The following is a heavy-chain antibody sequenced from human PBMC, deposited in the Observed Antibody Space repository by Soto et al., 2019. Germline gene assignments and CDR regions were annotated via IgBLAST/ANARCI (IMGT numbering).Heavy chain of an antibody. V-gene: IGHV3-33*01. CDR1: GFTFSSYG. CDR3: ARDRSGGWYYSYGMDV. J-gene: IGHJ6*02. D-gene: IGHD2-15*01. Sequence: VQVEESGGGVVQPGGSLRLSCVPSGFTFSSYGMHWVRQAPGKGREWVAVIWHDGSTRYYVDSVKDRFTISRDNSKNTLHLQMNSLKAEDTAVYYCARDRSGGWYYSYGMDVWGQGTTVTVSS. CDR2: IWHDGSTR.